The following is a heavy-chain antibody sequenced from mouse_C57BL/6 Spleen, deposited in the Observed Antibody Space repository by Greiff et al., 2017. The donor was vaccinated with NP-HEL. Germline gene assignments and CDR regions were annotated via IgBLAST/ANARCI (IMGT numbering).Heavy chain of an antibody. D-gene: IGHD4-1*01. CDR2: IYPGSGNT. J-gene: IGHJ2*01. CDR3: SLGRGGLDY. Sequence: VQLQQSGPELVKPGASVKISCKASGYSFTSYYIHWVKQRPGQGLEWIGWIYPGSGNTKYNEKFKGKATLTADTSSSTAYMQLSSLTSEDSAVYYCSLGRGGLDYWGQGTTLTVSS. V-gene: IGHV1-66*01. CDR1: GYSFTSYY.